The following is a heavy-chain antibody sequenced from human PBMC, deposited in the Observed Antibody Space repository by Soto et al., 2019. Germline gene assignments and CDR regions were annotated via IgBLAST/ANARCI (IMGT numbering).Heavy chain of an antibody. Sequence: SETLSLTCPVYGGSFSGYYWSWIRQPPGKGREWIGEINHSGSTNYNPSLKSRVTISVDTSKNQFSLKLSSVTAADTAVYYWARGGPYYDFWSVRRGDFDYWGQGTLVTVSS. CDR1: GGSFSGYY. J-gene: IGHJ4*02. CDR3: ARGGPYYDFWSVRRGDFDY. V-gene: IGHV4-34*01. D-gene: IGHD3-3*01. CDR2: INHSGST.